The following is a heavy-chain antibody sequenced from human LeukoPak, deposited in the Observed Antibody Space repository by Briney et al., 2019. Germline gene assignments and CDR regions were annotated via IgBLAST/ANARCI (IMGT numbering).Heavy chain of an antibody. CDR1: GFTFSTYA. Sequence: SGGSLRLSCAASGFTFSTYAMNWVRQAPGKGLEWGSPISITRTDIYYAATVRGRFTISRDNAKNSLNLQMTSLRAEDTALYYCASGDTSLQRNDALYIWGQGTIVSVSS. J-gene: IGHJ3*02. CDR2: ISITRTDI. D-gene: IGHD2/OR15-2a*01. CDR3: ASGDTSLQRNDALYI. V-gene: IGHV3-21*01.